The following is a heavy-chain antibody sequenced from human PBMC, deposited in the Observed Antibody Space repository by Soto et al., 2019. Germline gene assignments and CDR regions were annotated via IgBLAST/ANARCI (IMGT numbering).Heavy chain of an antibody. D-gene: IGHD3-16*01. V-gene: IGHV1-69*13. CDR3: ARDDFDSGDGYNLDY. CDR2: IIPIFGTA. CDR1: GYTFTSYA. Sequence: QVQLVQSGAEVKKPGASVKVSCKASGYTFTSYAMHWVRQAPGQRLEWMGWIIPIFGTANYAQKFQGRVTITADESTSTAYMELSSLRSEDTAVYYCARDDFDSGDGYNLDYWGQGTLVTVSS. J-gene: IGHJ4*02.